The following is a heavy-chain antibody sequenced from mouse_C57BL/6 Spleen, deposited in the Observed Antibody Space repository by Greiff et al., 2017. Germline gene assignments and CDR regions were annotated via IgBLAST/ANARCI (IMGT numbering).Heavy chain of an antibody. V-gene: IGHV1-55*01. CDR3: ARDHYGNLSYAMDY. D-gene: IGHD2-1*01. Sequence: QVQLQQPGAELVKPGASVKMSCKASGYTFTSYWITWVKQRPGQGLECIGDIYPGSGSTNYNEKFKSKATLTVDTSSSTAYMQLSSLTSEDSAVYYCARDHYGNLSYAMDYWGQGTSVTVSS. CDR2: IYPGSGST. CDR1: GYTFTSYW. J-gene: IGHJ4*01.